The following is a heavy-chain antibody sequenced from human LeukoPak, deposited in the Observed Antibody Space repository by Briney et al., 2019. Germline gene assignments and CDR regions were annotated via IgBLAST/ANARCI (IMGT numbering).Heavy chain of an antibody. V-gene: IGHV4-30-2*01. CDR1: GGSISSGGYS. Sequence: SQTLSLTCAVSGGSISSGGYSWSWIRQPPGKGLEWIGYIYHSGSTYYNPSLQSRVTISVDTSKNHLSLRLTSVTAADTAVYFCARGVVLGQDDAFDIWGRGTMVTVSS. D-gene: IGHD3/OR15-3a*01. J-gene: IGHJ3*02. CDR3: ARGVVLGQDDAFDI. CDR2: IYHSGST.